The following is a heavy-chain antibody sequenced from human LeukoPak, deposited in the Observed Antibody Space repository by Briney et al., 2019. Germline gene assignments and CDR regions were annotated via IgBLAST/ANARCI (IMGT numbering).Heavy chain of an antibody. J-gene: IGHJ1*01. V-gene: IGHV3-23*01. CDR3: ARPRYGDYSGVEH. Sequence: GGSLRLSCAASGFTFSSYAMSWVRQAPGKGLEWVSTISHVGGTYYADSVRGRFTISRDDSKNMVYLQMDSLRAEDTAVYYCARPRYGDYSGVEHWGQGSLVAVSS. CDR2: ISHVGGT. D-gene: IGHD4-17*01. CDR1: GFTFSSYA.